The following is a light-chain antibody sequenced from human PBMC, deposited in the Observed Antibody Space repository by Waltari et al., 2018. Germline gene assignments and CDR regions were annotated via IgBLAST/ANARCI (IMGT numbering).Light chain of an antibody. CDR2: KVS. V-gene: IGKV2-30*02. J-gene: IGKJ1*01. CDR1: ESLAHSDGTTY. CDR3: MQGSRWPPWT. Sequence: DIVLTQSPLSLPVTLGPPASISCRSSESLAHSDGTTYMNWFHQRPGQSPRRLIYKVSKRDPGVPDGFRGSGSGTDFTLTIIRVEAEDVGIYYCMQGSRWPPWTFGQGTKVEV.